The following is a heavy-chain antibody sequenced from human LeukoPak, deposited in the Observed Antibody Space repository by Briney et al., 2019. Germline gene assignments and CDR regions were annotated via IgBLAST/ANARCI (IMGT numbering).Heavy chain of an antibody. CDR3: ARARHSNRGPAGYYFDY. J-gene: IGHJ4*02. CDR2: IIPIFGTA. CDR1: GGTFSSYA. Sequence: GSSVKVSCKASGGTFSSYAISWVRQAPGQGLEWMGGIIPIFGTANYAQKFQGRVTITADESTSTAYMELSSLRSEDTAVYYCARARHSNRGPAGYYFDYWGQGTLVTVSS. D-gene: IGHD4-11*01. V-gene: IGHV1-69*01.